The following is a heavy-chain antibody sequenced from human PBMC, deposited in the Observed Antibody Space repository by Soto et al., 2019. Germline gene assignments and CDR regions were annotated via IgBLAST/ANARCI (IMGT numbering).Heavy chain of an antibody. V-gene: IGHV3-23*01. J-gene: IGHJ4*02. Sequence: EVQLLESGGGLVQPGGSLRLSCAASGFTFSTYAMSWVRQAPGKGLEWVSAISGSGGSTYYADSVKGRFTISRDNSKNTLYLPMNSLRAEATAVYYCAKDPRIGIAVAGVFDYWGQGTLVTVSS. D-gene: IGHD6-19*01. CDR3: AKDPRIGIAVAGVFDY. CDR1: GFTFSTYA. CDR2: ISGSGGST.